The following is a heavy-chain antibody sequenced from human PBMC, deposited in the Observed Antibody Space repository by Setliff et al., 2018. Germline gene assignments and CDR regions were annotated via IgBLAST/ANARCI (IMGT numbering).Heavy chain of an antibody. V-gene: IGHV4-61*02. J-gene: IGHJ5*02. CDR2: LHTSGRT. CDR1: GGSLNSGSYY. Sequence: SETLSLTCAVSGGSLNSGSYYWSWIRQSTERGLEWLGRLHTSGRTTYNPALNSRVTISVDTSTNQFSLRLTSLTAADTAVYFCARDNTILGATDHWGQGTLVTVSS. D-gene: IGHD1-26*01. CDR3: ARDNTILGATDH.